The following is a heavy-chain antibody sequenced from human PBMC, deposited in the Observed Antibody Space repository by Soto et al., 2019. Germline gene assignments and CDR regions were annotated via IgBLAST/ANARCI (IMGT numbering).Heavy chain of an antibody. CDR2: FDREDGET. CDR3: ATGGGLAGSRFDP. CDR1: GFALSEVS. D-gene: IGHD5-12*01. V-gene: IGHV1-24*01. Sequence: QVQLVQTGSEVEKPGASVRVSCKVSGFALSEVSIHWVRQAPGKGLEWMGGFDREDGETLYAHKFQGRVTMTEDTSTDTAYMELRGLRSDDTAVYYCATGGGLAGSRFDPWGQGTLVSVTS. J-gene: IGHJ5*02.